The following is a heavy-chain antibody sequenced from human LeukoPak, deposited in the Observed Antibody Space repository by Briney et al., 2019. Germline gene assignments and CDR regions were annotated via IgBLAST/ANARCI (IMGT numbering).Heavy chain of an antibody. V-gene: IGHV1-69*05. CDR3: AIRSYYNSSGYYAP. D-gene: IGHD3-22*01. CDR1: AGTFSSYA. Sequence: VKVTCKASAGTFSSYASSWVRQAHGQGLEWVGGIIPIFATANYAQKFQGRVTITTDESTSTAYMELSSLRSEDTAVYYCAIRSYYNSSGYYAPWSQGTLVTVSS. J-gene: IGHJ5*02. CDR2: IIPIFATA.